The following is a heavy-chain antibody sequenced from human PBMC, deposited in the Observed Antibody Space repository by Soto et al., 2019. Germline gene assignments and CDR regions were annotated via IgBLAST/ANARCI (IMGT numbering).Heavy chain of an antibody. J-gene: IGHJ4*02. CDR1: GGSFSGYI. CDR2: INHSGSA. V-gene: IGHV4-34*01. Sequence: ETLSLTCDVYGGSFSGYIWTWIRQTPGKGLQWIGQINHSGSANYNPSLKSRVTISVHTSNSQFSLELSSVTAADTAVYYCARGLISGSHYSGGWYYFDSWGQGTQVTVSS. D-gene: IGHD1-26*01. CDR3: ARGLISGSHYSGGWYYFDS.